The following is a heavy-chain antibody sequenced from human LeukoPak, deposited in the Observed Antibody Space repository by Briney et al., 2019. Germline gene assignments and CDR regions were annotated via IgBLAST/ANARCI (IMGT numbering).Heavy chain of an antibody. V-gene: IGHV1-8*01. CDR1: GYTFTNFD. Sequence: ASVKVSCKASGYTFTNFDINWVRQAPGQGLEWMGWMNTISGNSGCVQKFQGRVTMTRNTSISTAYMELSSLRSEDTAVYYCARATGENGWFDPWGQGTLVTVSS. J-gene: IGHJ5*02. CDR2: MNTISGNS. CDR3: ARATGENGWFDP. D-gene: IGHD1-26*01.